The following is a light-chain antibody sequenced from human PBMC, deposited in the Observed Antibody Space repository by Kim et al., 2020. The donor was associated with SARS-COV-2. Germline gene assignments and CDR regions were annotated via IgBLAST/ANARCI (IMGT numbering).Light chain of an antibody. CDR1: SGSIASNY. Sequence: GTTATISCTRSSGSIASNYVQWYQQRPGSAPTTVIYEDNQRPSGVPDRFSGSIDSSSNSASLTISGLKTEDEADYYCQSYDSSNQVFGGGTQLTVL. CDR2: EDN. CDR3: QSYDSSNQV. J-gene: IGLJ2*01. V-gene: IGLV6-57*03.